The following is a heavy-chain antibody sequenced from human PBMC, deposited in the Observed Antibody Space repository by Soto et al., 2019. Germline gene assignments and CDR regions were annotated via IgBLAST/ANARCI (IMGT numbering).Heavy chain of an antibody. Sequence: QVQLVESGGGVVQPGRSLRLSCAASGFTFSSYGMHWVRQAPGKGLEWVAVIWYDGSNKYYADSVKGRFTISRDNSKKTLYLQMNSVRAEDTAVYYDARDGMGRSSGGTYWYFDLWRRGTLVTVSS. CDR3: ARDGMGRSSGGTYWYFDL. CDR1: GFTFSSYG. J-gene: IGHJ2*01. D-gene: IGHD6-19*01. CDR2: IWYDGSNK. V-gene: IGHV3-33*01.